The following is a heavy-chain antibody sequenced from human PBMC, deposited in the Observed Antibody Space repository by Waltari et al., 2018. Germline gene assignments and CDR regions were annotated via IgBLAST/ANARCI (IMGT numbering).Heavy chain of an antibody. J-gene: IGHJ6*02. V-gene: IGHV3-33*01. CDR3: ARDTYQFLYGGSKWGMDV. CDR1: GFTFSSYG. D-gene: IGHD2-2*02. CDR2: IRYDGINK. Sequence: QVQLVESGGGVVQPGRSLRLSCAASGFTFSSYGIHWVRQAPGKGREWVALIRYDGINKFYADPVKGRFTISRDNSKNTLYLQMNSLRAEDTAIYYCARDTYQFLYGGSKWGMDVWGQGTTVTVSS.